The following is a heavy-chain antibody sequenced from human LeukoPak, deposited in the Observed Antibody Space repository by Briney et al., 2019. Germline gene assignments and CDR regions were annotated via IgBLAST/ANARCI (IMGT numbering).Heavy chain of an antibody. D-gene: IGHD5-18*01. CDR1: GGSFSGDY. Sequence: SVTLSLTCAVYGGSFSGDYCSWIRQPPGKGQEWIGEDNHSGSTNYNPSLKSRVTISGDTSTIEYSLKLSSVTAAATAVYYCARGLNGIQLWFRFDYWGQGTLVTVSS. CDR3: ARGLNGIQLWFRFDY. CDR2: DNHSGST. V-gene: IGHV4-34*01. J-gene: IGHJ4*02.